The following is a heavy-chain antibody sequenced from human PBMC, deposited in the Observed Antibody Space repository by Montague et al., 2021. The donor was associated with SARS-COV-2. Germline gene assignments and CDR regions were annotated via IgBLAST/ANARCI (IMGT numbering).Heavy chain of an antibody. J-gene: IGHJ3*01. CDR1: GGSFSSYY. Sequence: SETLSLTCAVYGGSFSSYYWSWIRQPPRRGLEWIGYINYSGSTNYNPSLKSRVTISVDTSKNQFSLKLTSVTAADTAVYYCARDRGVYGAYRTLGAFDLWGQGTMVTVSS. V-gene: IGHV4-59*01. CDR2: INYSGST. CDR3: ARDRGVYGAYRTLGAFDL. D-gene: IGHD4-17*01.